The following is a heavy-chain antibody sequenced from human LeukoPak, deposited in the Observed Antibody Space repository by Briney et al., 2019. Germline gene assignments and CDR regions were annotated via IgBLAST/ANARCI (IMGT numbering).Heavy chain of an antibody. D-gene: IGHD3-16*01. V-gene: IGHV3-33*08. Sequence: PGGSLRLSCAASGFSFISYSMNWVRQAPGKGPEWVATIWYDGLNKYYADSVKGRFTISRDNSKNTLYLLMNSLRAEDTAMYYCARGTEHPGYWGQGTLVTVSS. CDR3: ARGTEHPGY. J-gene: IGHJ4*02. CDR1: GFSFISYS. CDR2: IWYDGLNK.